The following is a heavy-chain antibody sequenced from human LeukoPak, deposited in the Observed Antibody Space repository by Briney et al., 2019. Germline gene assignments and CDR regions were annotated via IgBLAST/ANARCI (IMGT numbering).Heavy chain of an antibody. V-gene: IGHV4-30-2*01. D-gene: IGHD6-13*01. CDR3: ARLEPLAATFDP. CDR1: GGSISSGGYS. J-gene: IGHJ5*02. CDR2: IYHSGST. Sequence: PSQTLSLTCAVSGGSISSGGYSWSWIRQPPGKGLEWIGYIYHSGSTYYNPSLKSRATISVDRSKNQFSLKLSSVTAADTAVYYCARLEPLAATFDPWGQGTLVTVSS.